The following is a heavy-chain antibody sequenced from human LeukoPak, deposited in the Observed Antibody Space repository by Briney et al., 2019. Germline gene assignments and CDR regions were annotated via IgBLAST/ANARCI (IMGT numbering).Heavy chain of an antibody. J-gene: IGHJ4*02. V-gene: IGHV4-30-2*01. Sequence: ASETLSLTCAVSGGSISSGGYSWSWIRQPPGKGLEWIGYIYHSESTYYNPSLKSRVTISVDTSKNQFSLRLSSVTAADTAVYYCAGPSKQLGYWGQGTLVTVSS. CDR2: IYHSEST. CDR3: AGPSKQLGY. CDR1: GGSISSGGYS. D-gene: IGHD5-24*01.